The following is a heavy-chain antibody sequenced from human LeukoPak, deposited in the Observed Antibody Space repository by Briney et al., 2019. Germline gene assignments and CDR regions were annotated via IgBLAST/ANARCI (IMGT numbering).Heavy chain of an antibody. CDR1: GFTFSSYA. CDR2: ISGSGGST. D-gene: IGHD4-23*01. CDR3: AKEPVVNPVPLFYFDY. J-gene: IGHJ4*02. V-gene: IGHV3-23*01. Sequence: GGSLRLSCAASGFTFSSYAMSWVRQAPGKGLEWVSAISGSGGSTYYADSVKGRFTISRDNSKNTLYLQMNSLRAEDTAVYYCAKEPVVNPVPLFYFDYWGQGTLVTVSS.